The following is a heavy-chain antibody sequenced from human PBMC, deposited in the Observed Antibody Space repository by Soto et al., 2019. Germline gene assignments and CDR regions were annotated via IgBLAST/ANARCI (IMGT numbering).Heavy chain of an antibody. CDR1: GGSISSGGYY. D-gene: IGHD2-21*02. CDR2: IYYSGST. CDR3: ARVAIVVVTAIQWYFDL. J-gene: IGHJ2*01. V-gene: IGHV4-31*03. Sequence: QVQLQESGPGLVKPSQTLSLTCTVSGGSISSGGYYWSWIRQHPGKGLEWIGYIYYSGSTYYNPSLQSRVTISVDTSKNQFSLKLSSVTAADTAVYYCARVAIVVVTAIQWYFDLWGRGTLVTVSS.